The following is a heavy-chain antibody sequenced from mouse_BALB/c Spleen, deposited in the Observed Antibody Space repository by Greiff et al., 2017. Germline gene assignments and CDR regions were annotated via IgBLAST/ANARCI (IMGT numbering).Heavy chain of an antibody. CDR1: GFTFNTYA. CDR2: IRSKSNNYAT. D-gene: IGHD2-4*01. J-gene: IGHJ1*01. CDR3: VRVITTRGWYFDV. Sequence: EVQLQESGGGLVQPKGSLKLSCAASGFTFNTYAMNWVRQAPGKGLEWVARIRSKSNNYATYYADSVKDRFTISRDDSQSMLYLQMNNLKTEDTAMYYCVRVITTRGWYFDVWGAGTTVTVAS. V-gene: IGHV10-1*02.